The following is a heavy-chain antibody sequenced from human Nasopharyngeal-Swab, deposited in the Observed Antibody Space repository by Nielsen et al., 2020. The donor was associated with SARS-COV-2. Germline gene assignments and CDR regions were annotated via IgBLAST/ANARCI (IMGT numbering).Heavy chain of an antibody. D-gene: IGHD3-9*01. Sequence: WSRQPPGKGLEWIGSIYYSGSTYYNPSLKSRVIISLDTSKNQFSLKLSSVTAADTAVYYCARGTDIPPDYWGQGTLVTVSS. V-gene: IGHV4-39*07. J-gene: IGHJ4*02. CDR3: ARGTDIPPDY. CDR2: IYYSGST.